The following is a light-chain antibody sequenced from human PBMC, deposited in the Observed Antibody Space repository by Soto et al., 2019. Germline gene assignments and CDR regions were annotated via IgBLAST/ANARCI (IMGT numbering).Light chain of an antibody. CDR3: QQYGSSLGVT. V-gene: IGKV3-20*01. J-gene: IGKJ4*01. CDR1: QSVSSIY. Sequence: EIVLTQSPGTLSLSPGERATLSCRASQSVSSIYLSWYQQKPGQAPRLLIYGASSRATGIPDRFSGSGSGTDFTLTISRLEPEDFAVYYCQQYGSSLGVTFGGGTKVDIK. CDR2: GAS.